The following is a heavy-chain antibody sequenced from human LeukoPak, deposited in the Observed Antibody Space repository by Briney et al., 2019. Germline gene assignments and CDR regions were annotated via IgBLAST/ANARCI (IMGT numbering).Heavy chain of an antibody. Sequence: SETLSLTCAVSGGSISSSNWWSWVRQPPGKGLEWIGEIYHSGSTNYNPSLKSRVTISVDKSKNQFSLKLSSVTAADTAVYYCARAPYYDFWSGSTYYYYYGMDVWGQGTTVTVSS. V-gene: IGHV4-4*02. CDR2: IYHSGST. D-gene: IGHD3-3*01. J-gene: IGHJ6*02. CDR1: GGSISSSNW. CDR3: ARAPYYDFWSGSTYYYYYGMDV.